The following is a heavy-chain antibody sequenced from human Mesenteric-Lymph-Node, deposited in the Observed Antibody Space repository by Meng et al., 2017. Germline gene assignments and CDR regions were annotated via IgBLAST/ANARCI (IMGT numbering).Heavy chain of an antibody. D-gene: IGHD3-9*01. CDR1: GYTFTSYG. J-gene: IGHJ4*02. Sequence: ALLVQSGAELKKPGAPVKASCKASGYTFTSYGITWVRQAPGQGLEWMGWISAYNGNTNYAQKLQGRVTMTTDTSTSTAYMELRSLRSDDTAVYYCARLGLQTTGLNDCWGQGTLVTVSS. CDR2: ISAYNGNT. V-gene: IGHV1-18*01. CDR3: ARLGLQTTGLNDC.